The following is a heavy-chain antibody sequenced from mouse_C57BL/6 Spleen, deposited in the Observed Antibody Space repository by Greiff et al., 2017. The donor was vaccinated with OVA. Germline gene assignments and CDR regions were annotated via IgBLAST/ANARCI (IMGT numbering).Heavy chain of an antibody. CDR1: GFSLTSSG. J-gene: IGHJ3*01. CDR3: VTPSGKDWFAY. Sequence: QVQLQQSGPGLVQPSQSLSITCTASGFSLTSSGVHWVRQSPGKGLEWLGVIWRGGSTDYNAAFMSRLGTTTDNSTCQVFCTMNSLQADDTAIDYWVTPSGKDWFAYWGQGTLVTVSA. D-gene: IGHD1-3*01. CDR2: IWRGGST. V-gene: IGHV2-5*01.